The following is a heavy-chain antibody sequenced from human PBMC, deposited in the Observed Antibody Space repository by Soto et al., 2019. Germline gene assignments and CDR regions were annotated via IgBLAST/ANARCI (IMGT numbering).Heavy chain of an antibody. CDR2: INHSGST. J-gene: IGHJ5*02. V-gene: IGHV4-34*01. Sequence: QVQLQQWGAGLLKPSETLSLTCAVYGGSFSGYYWSWIRQPPGKGLEWIGEINHSGSTNYNPSLKSRVTISVDTSKNQFSLKLSSVTAADTAVYYCARRRGLRIGWFDPWGQGTLVTVSS. D-gene: IGHD4-17*01. CDR3: ARRRGLRIGWFDP. CDR1: GGSFSGYY.